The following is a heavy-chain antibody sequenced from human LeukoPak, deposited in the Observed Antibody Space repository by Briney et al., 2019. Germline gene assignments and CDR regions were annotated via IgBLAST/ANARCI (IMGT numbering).Heavy chain of an antibody. CDR2: IYHSGST. J-gene: IGHJ4*02. V-gene: IGHV4-38-2*02. Sequence: SETLSLTCTVSGYSISSGYFWGWIRQPPGKGLEWIGSIYHSGSTYYNPSLKSRVTISVDTSKNQFSLKLSSVTAADTAVYYCARVQGGGATDYWGQGTLVTVSS. D-gene: IGHD3-16*01. CDR1: GYSISSGYF. CDR3: ARVQGGGATDY.